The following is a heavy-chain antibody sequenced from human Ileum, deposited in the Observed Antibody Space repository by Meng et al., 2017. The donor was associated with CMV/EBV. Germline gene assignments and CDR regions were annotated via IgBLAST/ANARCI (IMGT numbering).Heavy chain of an antibody. D-gene: IGHD2-15*01. Sequence: SETLSLTCTVSGGSVSRGSYYWSWVRQPPGRGPEWIGYISSSGGSNYDPSLGGRVTMSVDTSKNQFSLNLTSVTTADTAVYYCARAIARGGYYYGLDIWGPGTTVTVSS. CDR2: ISSSGGS. V-gene: IGHV4-61*01. J-gene: IGHJ6*02. CDR3: ARAIARGGYYYGLDI. CDR1: GGSVSRGSYY.